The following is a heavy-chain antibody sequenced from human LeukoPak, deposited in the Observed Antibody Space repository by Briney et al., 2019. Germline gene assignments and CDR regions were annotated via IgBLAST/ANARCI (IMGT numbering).Heavy chain of an antibody. V-gene: IGHV3-30*02. CDR2: IWSDGSSK. J-gene: IGHJ3*02. CDR3: VKESGFMVAPNSAFDI. CDR1: GFTFSSYG. Sequence: PGGSLRLSCAASGFTFSSYGMHWVRQAPGKGLEWVAVIWSDGSSKHYADSVKGRFTISRDNSKNTLYLQMSSLRAEDTAVYYCVKESGFMVAPNSAFDIWGQGTMVTVSS. D-gene: IGHD4/OR15-4a*01.